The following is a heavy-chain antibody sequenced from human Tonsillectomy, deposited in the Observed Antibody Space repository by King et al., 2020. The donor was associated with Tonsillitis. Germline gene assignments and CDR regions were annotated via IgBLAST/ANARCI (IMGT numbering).Heavy chain of an antibody. CDR3: TREFRITIFGVVQYYYYYYMDV. CDR2: IRSKAYGGTT. V-gene: IGHV3-49*04. D-gene: IGHD3-3*01. J-gene: IGHJ6*03. CDR1: GFTFGDYA. Sequence: VQLVESGGGLVQPGRSLRLSCTASGFTFGDYAMSWVRQAPGKGLEWVGFIRSKAYGGTTEYAASVKGRFTISSDDSKSIAYLQMNSLKTEDTAVYYCTREFRITIFGVVQYYYYYYMDVWGKGTTVTVSS.